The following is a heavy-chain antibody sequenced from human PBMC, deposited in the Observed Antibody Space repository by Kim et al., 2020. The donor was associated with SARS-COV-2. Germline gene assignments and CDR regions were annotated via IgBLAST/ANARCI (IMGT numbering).Heavy chain of an antibody. D-gene: IGHD3-22*01. Sequence: YYADSGKGRFTISRDNSKNTLYLQMNSLRAEDTAAYYCAKDYVSSAPVDPWGPRALVIVS. CDR3: AKDYVSSAPVDP. V-gene: IGHV3-23*01. J-gene: IGHJ5*02.